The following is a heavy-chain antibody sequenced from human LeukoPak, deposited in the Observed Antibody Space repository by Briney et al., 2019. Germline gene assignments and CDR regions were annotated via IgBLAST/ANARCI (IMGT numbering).Heavy chain of an antibody. J-gene: IGHJ3*02. V-gene: IGHV4-59*01. CDR1: GGSISSYY. Sequence: SETLSLTCTVSGGSISSYYWSWIRQPPEKGLEWIGYIYYSGSTNYNPSLKSRVTISVDTSKNQFSLKLSSVTAADTAVYYCARENDFDAFDIWGQGTMVTVSS. D-gene: IGHD2-21*02. CDR3: ARENDFDAFDI. CDR2: IYYSGST.